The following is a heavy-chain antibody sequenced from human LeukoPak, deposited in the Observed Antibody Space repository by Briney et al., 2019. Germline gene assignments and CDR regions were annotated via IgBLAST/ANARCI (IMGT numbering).Heavy chain of an antibody. CDR1: GFTFSDYY. Sequence: GSLRLSCAASGFTFSDYYMSWIRQPPGKGLEWIGEINHSGSTNYNPSLKSRVTISVDTSKNQFSLKLSSVTAADTAVYYCARHIRGLLRGPPPVWGKGTTVTVSS. CDR3: ARHIRGLLRGPPPV. J-gene: IGHJ6*04. CDR2: INHSGST. D-gene: IGHD2-21*01. V-gene: IGHV4-34*01.